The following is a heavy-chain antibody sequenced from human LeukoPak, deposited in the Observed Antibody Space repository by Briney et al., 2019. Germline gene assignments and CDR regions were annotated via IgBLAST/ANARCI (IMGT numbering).Heavy chain of an antibody. CDR2: ISSSGSTI. J-gene: IGHJ3*02. CDR1: GFTFSKYW. V-gene: IGHV3-11*01. Sequence: GGSLRLSCAASGFTFSKYWMSWVRQAPGKGQEWVSYISSSGSTIYYADSVKGRFTISRDNAKNSLYLQMNSLRAEDTAVYYCARDEHGGDAFDIWGQGTMVTVSS. CDR3: ARDEHGGDAFDI.